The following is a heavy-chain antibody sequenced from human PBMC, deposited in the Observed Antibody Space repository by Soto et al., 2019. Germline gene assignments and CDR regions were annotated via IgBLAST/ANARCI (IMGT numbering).Heavy chain of an antibody. Sequence: LSLTCTVSGSSISPFYWSWIRQPPGKGLEWIGYIYYTGSTKYNPSLKSRVTLSLGTSRNQLSLKLSSVTAADTAVYFCTRVGGYYGDYPNFDYWGPGTLVTVSS. D-gene: IGHD4-17*01. CDR1: GSSISPFY. CDR2: IYYTGST. J-gene: IGHJ4*02. V-gene: IGHV4-59*01. CDR3: TRVGGYYGDYPNFDY.